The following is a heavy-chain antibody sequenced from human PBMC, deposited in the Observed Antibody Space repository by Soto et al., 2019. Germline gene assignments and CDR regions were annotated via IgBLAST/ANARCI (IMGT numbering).Heavy chain of an antibody. J-gene: IGHJ4*02. CDR1: GFTFSSYA. CDR3: AKDLSSIAVATLFDY. V-gene: IGHV3-23*01. D-gene: IGHD6-19*01. CDR2: ISGSGGST. Sequence: PGGSMRLSCAASGFTFSSYAMSWVRQAPGKGLEWVSSISGSGGSTYYADSVKGRFTISRDNSKNTLYLQMNNLRAEDTAVYYCAKDLSSIAVATLFDYWGQGTLVTSPQ.